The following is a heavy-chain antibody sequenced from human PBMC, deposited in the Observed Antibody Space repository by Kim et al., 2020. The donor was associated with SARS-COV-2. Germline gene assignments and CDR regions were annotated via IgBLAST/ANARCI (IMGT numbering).Heavy chain of an antibody. D-gene: IGHD4-17*01. V-gene: IGHV4-4*09. Sequence: SLKSRVTISVNTSKNRFSLKLSSATAADTAVYYCARRTTVTPYYYYGMDVWGQGTTVTVSS. J-gene: IGHJ6*02. CDR3: ARRTTVTPYYYYGMDV.